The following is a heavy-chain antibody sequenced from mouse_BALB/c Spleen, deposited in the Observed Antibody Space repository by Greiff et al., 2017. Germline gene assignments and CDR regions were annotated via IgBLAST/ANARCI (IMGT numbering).Heavy chain of an antibody. V-gene: IGHV1S135*01. CDR2: IDPFNGGT. CDR3: ARTQVDY. CDR1: GYSFTSYY. Sequence: SGPELMKPGASVKISCKASGYSFTSYYMHWVKQSHGKSLEWIGYIDPFNGGTSYNQKFKGKATLTVDKSSSTAYMHLSSLTSEDSAVYYCARTQVDYWGQGTSVTVSS. J-gene: IGHJ4*01.